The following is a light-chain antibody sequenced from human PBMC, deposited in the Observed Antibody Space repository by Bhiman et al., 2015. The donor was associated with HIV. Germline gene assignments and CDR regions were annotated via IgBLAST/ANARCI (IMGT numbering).Light chain of an antibody. J-gene: IGLJ3*02. Sequence: QSALTQPASVSGSLGQSITISCTGTSSDVGAYNYVSWYQQLPGKAPKLLIYDVINQPTGISTRFSGSKSGNTASLTISRLQADDEANYYCTSYTNKNTLLFGGGTK. CDR2: DVI. CDR3: TSYTNKNTLL. V-gene: IGLV2-14*03. CDR1: SSDVGAYNY.